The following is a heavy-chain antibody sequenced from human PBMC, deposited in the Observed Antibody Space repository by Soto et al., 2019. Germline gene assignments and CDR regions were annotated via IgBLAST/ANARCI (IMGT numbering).Heavy chain of an antibody. CDR1: GFTFSSYG. J-gene: IGHJ6*02. CDR2: ISYDGSNK. V-gene: IGHV3-30*03. Sequence: QVQLVESGGGVVQPGRSLRLSCAASGFTFSSYGMHWVRQAPGKGLEWVAVISYDGSNKYYADSVKGRLTISRDKSKNTLYLHMNSLRAEDTAEYYGLYGRVVWGQGTTVTVSS. CDR3: LYGRVV.